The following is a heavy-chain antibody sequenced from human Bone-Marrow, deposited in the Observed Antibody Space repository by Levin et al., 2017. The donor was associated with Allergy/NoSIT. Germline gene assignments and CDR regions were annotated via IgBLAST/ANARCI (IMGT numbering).Heavy chain of an antibody. V-gene: IGHV3-21*01. CDR2: ISSSSSYI. CDR1: GFTFSSYS. CDR3: ARGGSIVVVVAATSFDY. D-gene: IGHD2-15*01. J-gene: IGHJ4*02. Sequence: GGSLRLSCAASGFTFSSYSMNWVRQAPGKGLEWVSSISSSSSYIYYADSVKGRFTISRDNAKNSLYLQMNSLRAEDTAVYYCARGGSIVVVVAATSFDYWGQGTLVTVSS.